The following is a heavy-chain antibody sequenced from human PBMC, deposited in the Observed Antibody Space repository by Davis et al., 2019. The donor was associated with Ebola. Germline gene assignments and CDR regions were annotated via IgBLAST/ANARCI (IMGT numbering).Heavy chain of an antibody. V-gene: IGHV4-61*05. J-gene: IGHJ4*02. CDR1: GGSTSSSTYY. CDR2: IYYSGST. D-gene: IGHD3-10*01. Sequence: GSLRLSCTISGGSTSSSTYYWSWIRQPPGKGLQWIGYIYYSGSTNYNPSLKSRVTISVDTSKNQFSLKLSSVTAADTAVYYCATGSRFFDYWGQGTLVTVSS. CDR3: ATGSRFFDY.